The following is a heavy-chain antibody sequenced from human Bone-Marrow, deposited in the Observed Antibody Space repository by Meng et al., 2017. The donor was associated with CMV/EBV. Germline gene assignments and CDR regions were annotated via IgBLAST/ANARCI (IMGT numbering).Heavy chain of an antibody. D-gene: IGHD2-2*01. CDR2: ISSSSSYI. CDR3: ARARRYRGYCSSTSCPNYYYYGMDV. CDR1: GFTFSSYS. J-gene: IGHJ6*02. Sequence: GGSLRLSCAASGFTFSSYSMNWVRQAPGKGLEWVSSISSSSSYIYDADSVEGRFTISRDNAKNSLYLQMNSLRAEDKAVYYCARARRYRGYCSSTSCPNYYYYGMDVWGQGTTVAVSS. V-gene: IGHV3-21*01.